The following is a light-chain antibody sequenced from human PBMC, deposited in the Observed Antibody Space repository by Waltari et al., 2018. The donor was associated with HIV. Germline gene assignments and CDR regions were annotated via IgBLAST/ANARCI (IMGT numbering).Light chain of an antibody. CDR2: DAS. Sequence: EIVLTQSPATLSFSPGERATLSCRASQSVSSYLAWYQQKPGQAPRLLIYDASNRATGIPGRFSGSGSGTDFTLTISSLEPEDFAVYYCQQYSSSPPITFGQGTRLEIK. CDR3: QQYSSSPPIT. J-gene: IGKJ5*01. V-gene: IGKV3-11*01. CDR1: QSVSSY.